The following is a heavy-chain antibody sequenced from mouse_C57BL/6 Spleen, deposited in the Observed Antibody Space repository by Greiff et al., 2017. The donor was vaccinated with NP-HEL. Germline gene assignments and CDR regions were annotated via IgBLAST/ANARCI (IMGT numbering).Heavy chain of an antibody. Sequence: VHVKQSGAELVRPGASVKLSCTASGFNITDDYMHWVKQRPEQGLEWIGWIDPENGDTEYASKFQGKATITADTSSNTAYLQLSSLTSEDTAVYYCTTKSPGYYAMDYWGQGTSVTVSS. CDR3: TTKSPGYYAMDY. CDR2: IDPENGDT. CDR1: GFNITDDY. V-gene: IGHV14-4*01. J-gene: IGHJ4*01.